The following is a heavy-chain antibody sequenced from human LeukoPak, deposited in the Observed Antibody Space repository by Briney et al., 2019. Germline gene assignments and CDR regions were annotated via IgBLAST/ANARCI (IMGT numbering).Heavy chain of an antibody. Sequence: GGSLRLSCAASGFTFSSYAMSWVRQAPGKGLEWVSAVSGSGDSTYYADSVKGRFTISRDNSKNTLYLQMNSLRAKDTAVYYCAGSSGYYYIYLYYFDYWGQGTLVTVSS. CDR2: VSGSGDST. CDR1: GFTFSSYA. J-gene: IGHJ4*02. D-gene: IGHD3-22*01. V-gene: IGHV3-23*01. CDR3: AGSSGYYYIYLYYFDY.